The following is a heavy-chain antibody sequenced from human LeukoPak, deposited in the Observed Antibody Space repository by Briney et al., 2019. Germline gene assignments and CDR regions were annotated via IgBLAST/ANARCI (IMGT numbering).Heavy chain of an antibody. V-gene: IGHV4-59*08. J-gene: IGHJ4*02. CDR3: ARGTSNYDFWSGYYIYFDY. CDR1: GGSISSYY. D-gene: IGHD3-3*01. Sequence: PSETLSLTCTVSGGSISSYYWSWIRQPPGKGLEWIGYIYCSGSTNYNPSLKSQVTISVDTSKNQFSLKLSSVTAADTAVYYCARGTSNYDFWSGYYIYFDYWGQGTLVTVSS. CDR2: IYCSGST.